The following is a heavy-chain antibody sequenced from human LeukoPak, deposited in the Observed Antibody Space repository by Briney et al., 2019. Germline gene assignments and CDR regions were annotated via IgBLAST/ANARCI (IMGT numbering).Heavy chain of an antibody. J-gene: IGHJ3*02. Sequence: SETLSLTCAVYGGSFSGYYWSWIRQPPGKGLGWIGEINHSGSTNYNPSLKSRVTISVDTSKNQFSLKLSSVTAADTAVYYCARILGRYSYGSKDAFDIWGQGTMVTVSS. CDR3: ARILGRYSYGSKDAFDI. D-gene: IGHD5-18*01. CDR2: INHSGST. V-gene: IGHV4-34*01. CDR1: GGSFSGYY.